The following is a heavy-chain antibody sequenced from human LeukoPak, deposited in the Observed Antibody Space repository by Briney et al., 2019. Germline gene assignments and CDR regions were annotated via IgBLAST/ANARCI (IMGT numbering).Heavy chain of an antibody. Sequence: ASVKVSCKASGYTFTGYYMHWVRQAPGQRLEWMGWINAGNGNTKYSQEFQGRVTITRDTSASTAYMELSSLRSEDMAVYYCAREGSYSYGSDYFDYWGQGTLVTVSS. CDR3: AREGSYSYGSDYFDY. J-gene: IGHJ4*02. D-gene: IGHD5-18*01. V-gene: IGHV1-3*03. CDR2: INAGNGNT. CDR1: GYTFTGYY.